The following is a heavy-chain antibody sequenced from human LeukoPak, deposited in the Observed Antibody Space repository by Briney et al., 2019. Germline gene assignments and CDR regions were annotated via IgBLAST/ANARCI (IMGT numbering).Heavy chain of an antibody. D-gene: IGHD3-16*01. CDR1: GFDLSTYE. V-gene: IGHV3-48*03. J-gene: IGHJ5*02. Sequence: PGGSLRLSCAASGFDLSTYEMNWVRQAPGKGLEWIANITISGATKNYADSVKGRFTISRDNTRTSPYLQMIRLRGEATGIYYLSRGDLHAVPWGEGTLGTVSS. CDR3: SRGDLHAVP. CDR2: ITISGATK.